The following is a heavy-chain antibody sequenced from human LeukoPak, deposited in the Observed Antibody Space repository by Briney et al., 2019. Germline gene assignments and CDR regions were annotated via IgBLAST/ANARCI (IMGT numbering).Heavy chain of an antibody. J-gene: IGHJ6*02. D-gene: IGHD3-22*01. CDR2: ISAYNGNT. CDR3: ARYYYDSSGYYYYYYYGMDV. CDR1: GYTFTSYG. Sequence: EASVKVSCKASGYTFTSYGISWVRQAPGQGLEWMGWISAYNGNTNYAQKLQGRVTMTTDTSTSTAYMELRSLRSDDTAVYYCARYYYDSSGYYYYYYYGMDVWGQGTTVTVSS. V-gene: IGHV1-18*04.